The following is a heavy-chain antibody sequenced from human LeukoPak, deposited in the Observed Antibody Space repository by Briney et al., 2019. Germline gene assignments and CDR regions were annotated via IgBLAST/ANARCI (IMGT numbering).Heavy chain of an antibody. CDR2: INHSGST. V-gene: IGHV4-34*01. CDR3: ARLVLSDTRLIAARYFDY. J-gene: IGHJ4*02. D-gene: IGHD6-6*01. Sequence: PSETLSLTCAVYVGSFNDNYWTWLRQPPGKGLEWIGEINHSGSTNYNPSLRGRVAMSVDLSKNQFSLKLSSVTAADTAIYYCARLVLSDTRLIAARYFDYWGQGTLVTVSS. CDR1: VGSFNDNY.